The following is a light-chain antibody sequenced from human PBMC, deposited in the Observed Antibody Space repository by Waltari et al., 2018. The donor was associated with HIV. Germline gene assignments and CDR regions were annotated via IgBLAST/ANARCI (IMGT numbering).Light chain of an antibody. CDR1: SSNIGAGYA. V-gene: IGLV1-40*03. Sequence: QSVLPQPPSISGAPGQRITVSCSGTSSNIGAGYAVPWYQQLPGTAPKPPPYKNKNPPSGVPDRFSASKSDASASLAITGLQAADEGDYFCQSYDTSLSAWVFGGGTRLTVL. CDR2: KNK. CDR3: QSYDTSLSAWV. J-gene: IGLJ2*01.